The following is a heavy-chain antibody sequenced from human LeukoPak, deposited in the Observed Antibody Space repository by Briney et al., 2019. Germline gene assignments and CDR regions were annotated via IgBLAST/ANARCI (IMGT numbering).Heavy chain of an antibody. CDR3: AKGDGYSD. CDR1: GFTFSSYG. V-gene: IGHV3-30*18. J-gene: IGHJ4*02. CDR2: ISYDGSNK. Sequence: GRSLRLSCAASGFTFSSYGMHWVRQAPGKGLEWVGVISYDGSNKYYADSVKGRFTISRDNSKNTLYLQMNSLRDEDTAVYYCAKGDGYSDWGQGTLVTVSS. D-gene: IGHD5-24*01.